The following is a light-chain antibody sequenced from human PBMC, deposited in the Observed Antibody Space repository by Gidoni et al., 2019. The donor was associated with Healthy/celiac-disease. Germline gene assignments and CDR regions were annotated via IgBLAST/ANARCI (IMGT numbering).Light chain of an antibody. J-gene: IGKJ4*01. Sequence: ILSTKSPGTLSLSPGERATLSSRASQSVSSSYLAWYQQKPGQAPRLLIYGASSRATGIPDRFSGSGSGTDFTLTISRLEPEDFAVYYCQQYGSSLLTFGGGTKVEIK. CDR3: QQYGSSLLT. CDR2: GAS. CDR1: QSVSSSY. V-gene: IGKV3-20*01.